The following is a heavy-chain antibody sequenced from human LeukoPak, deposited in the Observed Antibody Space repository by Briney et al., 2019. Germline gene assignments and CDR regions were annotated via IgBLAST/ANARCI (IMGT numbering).Heavy chain of an antibody. Sequence: PSETLSLTCTVSGGSISSYYWSWIRQPAGKGLEWMGRIYTSGSTNYNPSLKSRVTMSVDTSKNQFSLKLSSVTAADTAVYYCASAGYDFWSGYYYYMDVWGKGTMVTVSS. CDR3: ASAGYDFWSGYYYYMDV. V-gene: IGHV4-4*07. D-gene: IGHD3-3*01. J-gene: IGHJ6*03. CDR1: GGSISSYY. CDR2: IYTSGST.